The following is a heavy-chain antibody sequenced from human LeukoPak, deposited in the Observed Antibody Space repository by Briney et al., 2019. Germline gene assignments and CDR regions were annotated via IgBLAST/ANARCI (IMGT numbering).Heavy chain of an antibody. D-gene: IGHD3-9*01. Sequence: GGSLRLSCAASGFTFSSYNMNWVRRAPGKGLEWISYITSGSDTIYYADSVTGRFTISRDNAKNSLFLQMNSLRADDSGVYYCARLLGGATGYWGSYYCCIDVWGRGTTVTVSS. CDR1: GFTFSSYN. CDR2: ITSGSDTI. CDR3: ARLLGGATGYWGSYYCCIDV. J-gene: IGHJ6*03. V-gene: IGHV3-48*04.